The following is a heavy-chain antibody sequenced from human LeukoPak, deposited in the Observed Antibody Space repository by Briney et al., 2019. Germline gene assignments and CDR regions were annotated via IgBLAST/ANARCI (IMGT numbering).Heavy chain of an antibody. CDR3: ARDGEWELPPAFDI. CDR1: GFTFSNAW. J-gene: IGHJ3*02. CDR2: IKSKTDGGTT. V-gene: IGHV3-15*01. D-gene: IGHD1-26*01. Sequence: GGSLRLSCAASGFTFSNAWMSWVRQAPGKGLEWVGRIKSKTDGGTTDYAAPVKGRFTISRDDSKNTLYLQMNSLRAEDTAVYYCARDGEWELPPAFDIWGQGTMVTVSS.